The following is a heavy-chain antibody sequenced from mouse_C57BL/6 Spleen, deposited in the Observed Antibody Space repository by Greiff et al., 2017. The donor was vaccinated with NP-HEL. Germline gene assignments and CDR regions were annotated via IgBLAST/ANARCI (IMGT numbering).Heavy chain of an antibody. CDR1: GFTFSDYG. J-gene: IGHJ2*01. D-gene: IGHD1-1*01. V-gene: IGHV5-17*01. CDR3: ARRERLLLRFDY. CDR2: ISSGSSTI. Sequence: DVKLMESGGGLVKPGGSLKLSCAASGFTFSDYGMHWVRQAPEKGLEWVAYISSGSSTIYYADTVKGRFTISRDNAKNNLFLQMTSLRSEDTAMYYCARRERLLLRFDYWGQGTTLTVSS.